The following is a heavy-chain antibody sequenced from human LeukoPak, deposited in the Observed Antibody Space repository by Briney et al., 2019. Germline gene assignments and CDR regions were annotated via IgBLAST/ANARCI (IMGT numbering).Heavy chain of an antibody. D-gene: IGHD2-2*01. J-gene: IGHJ5*02. Sequence: SVKVSCKASGGTFSSYAISWVRQAPGQGLEWMGGIIPIFGTANYAQKFQGKVTITADESTSTAYMELSSLRSEDTAVYYCASSLVCSSTSCYYDWFDPWGQGTLVTVSS. V-gene: IGHV1-69*13. CDR3: ASSLVCSSTSCYYDWFDP. CDR2: IIPIFGTA. CDR1: GGTFSSYA.